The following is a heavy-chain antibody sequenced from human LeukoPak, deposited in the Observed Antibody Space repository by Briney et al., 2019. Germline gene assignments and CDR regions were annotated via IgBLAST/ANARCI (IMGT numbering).Heavy chain of an antibody. CDR2: ISAYNGNT. CDR1: GYTFTSYG. D-gene: IGHD3-10*01. J-gene: IGHJ4*02. V-gene: IGHV1-18*01. Sequence: ASVKVSCKASGYTFTSYGISWVRQAPGQGLEWMGWISAYNGNTNYAQKLQGRVTMTTDTSTSTAYMELRSLRSDDTAVYYCARDLRMVRGVKSPYYFDYWGQGTLVTVSS. CDR3: ARDLRMVRGVKSPYYFDY.